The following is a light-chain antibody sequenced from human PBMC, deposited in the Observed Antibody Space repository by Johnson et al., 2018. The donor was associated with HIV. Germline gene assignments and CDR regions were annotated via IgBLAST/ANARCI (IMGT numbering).Light chain of an antibody. CDR1: SSNIGNNY. V-gene: IGLV1-51*02. CDR2: EKN. CDR3: GTWDSSLGAHYV. Sequence: QSVLTQPPSVSAAPGQKVTISCSGSSSNIGNNYVSWYQQLPGTAPKLLIYEKNKRPSGIPDRFSASKSGTSATLDITGLQTGDEADDYCGTWDSSLGAHYVLGTGTKVTVI. J-gene: IGLJ1*01.